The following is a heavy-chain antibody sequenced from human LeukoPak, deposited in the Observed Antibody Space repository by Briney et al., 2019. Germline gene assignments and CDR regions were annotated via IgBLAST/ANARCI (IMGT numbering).Heavy chain of an antibody. V-gene: IGHV4-4*07. CDR2: LYPSVST. CDR3: ARLKFYDSIGYSPGHYMDV. J-gene: IGHJ6*03. D-gene: IGHD3-22*01. CDR1: VGSPYIYY. Sequence: PETLSLSCTLPVGSPYIYYRRWIPPPAGEGLEWIWRLYPSVSTHYNPSLRRRVTMSVDTSKNQFALKLSAVTAADTAVYYCARLKFYDSIGYSPGHYMDVWGKGTTVTVSS.